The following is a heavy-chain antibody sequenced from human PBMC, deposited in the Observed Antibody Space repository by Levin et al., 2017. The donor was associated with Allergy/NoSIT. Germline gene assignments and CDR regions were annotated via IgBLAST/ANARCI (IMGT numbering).Heavy chain of an antibody. D-gene: IGHD1-1*01. CDR3: ARRGTRDYYYYMDV. CDR2: IYPGDSDT. J-gene: IGHJ6*03. CDR1: GYSFTSYW. V-gene: IGHV5-51*01. Sequence: KVSCQGSGYSFTSYWIGWVRQIPGKGLEWMGFIYPGDSDTRYSPSFKGQVTISRDKSNSTAYLQWSSLKASDTAIYYCARRGTRDYYYYMDVWGKGTTVTVSS.